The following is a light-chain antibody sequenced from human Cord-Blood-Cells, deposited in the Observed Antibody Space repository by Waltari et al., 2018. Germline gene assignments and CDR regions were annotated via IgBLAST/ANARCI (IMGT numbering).Light chain of an antibody. CDR3: QQYNSYPLT. V-gene: IGKV1-5*03. J-gene: IGKJ5*01. CDR2: KAS. CDR1: QSISSW. Sequence: DIQMTQSPSTLSASVGDRVTITCRASQSISSWLAWYQQKPGKAPKLLIYKASSLESGVPVRFSGSGSGTEFTLTISSLQPDDFATYYCQQYNSYPLTFGQGTRLEIK.